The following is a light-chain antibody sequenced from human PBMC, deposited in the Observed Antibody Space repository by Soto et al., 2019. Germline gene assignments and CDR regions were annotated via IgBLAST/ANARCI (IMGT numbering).Light chain of an antibody. CDR1: QDIKTY. CDR3: QQYDDLPLT. J-gene: IGKJ4*01. CDR2: DAS. V-gene: IGKV1-33*01. Sequence: DIQMTQSPSSLSASVGDRVTITCQASQDIKTYLNWYQQKPGKAPNLLIYDASTLETGVPSRFSGRGSGTDFTFTISSLQAADIATYSCQQYDDLPLTFGGGTKVEIK.